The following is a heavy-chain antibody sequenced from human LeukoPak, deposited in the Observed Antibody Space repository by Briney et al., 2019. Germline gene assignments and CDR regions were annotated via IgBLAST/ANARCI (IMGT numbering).Heavy chain of an antibody. CDR1: GGSISSGDYS. CDR2: IYYSGST. Sequence: KSSETLSLTCTVSGGSISSGDYSWTWIRQHPGKGLEWIGYIYYSGSTYYNPSLKSRVTISVDTSKNQFSLKLSSVTAADTAVYYCARERKEETMIDYWGQGTLVTVSS. V-gene: IGHV4-31*03. CDR3: ARERKEETMIDY. J-gene: IGHJ4*02. D-gene: IGHD3-22*01.